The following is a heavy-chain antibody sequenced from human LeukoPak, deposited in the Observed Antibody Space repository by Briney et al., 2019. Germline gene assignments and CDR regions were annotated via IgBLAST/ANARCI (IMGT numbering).Heavy chain of an antibody. CDR3: AKVWDVLRYFDWLLYLDY. V-gene: IGHV3-23*01. CDR1: GFTFSSYA. CDR2: ISGSGGST. J-gene: IGHJ4*02. D-gene: IGHD3-9*01. Sequence: GGSLRLSCAASGFTFSSYAMSWVRQAPGKGLEWGSAISGSGGSTYYADSVKGRFTISRDNSKNTLYLQMNSLRAEDTAVYYCAKVWDVLRYFDWLLYLDYWGQGNLVTVSS.